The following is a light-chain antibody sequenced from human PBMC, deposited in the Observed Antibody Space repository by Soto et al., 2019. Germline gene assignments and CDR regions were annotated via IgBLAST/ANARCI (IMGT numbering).Light chain of an antibody. V-gene: IGLV2-14*01. CDR1: SSDVVGYNY. Sequence: QSALTPPASVSGSPGQSITISCTGTSSDVVGYNYVSWYQQHPGKAPKLMIYDVSNRPSGVSNRFSGSKSGNTASLTISGLQAEDEADYYCSSYTSSSTLVFGGGTKLTVL. J-gene: IGLJ2*01. CDR3: SSYTSSSTLV. CDR2: DVS.